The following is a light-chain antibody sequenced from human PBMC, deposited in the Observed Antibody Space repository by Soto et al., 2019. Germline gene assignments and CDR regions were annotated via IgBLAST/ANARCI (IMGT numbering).Light chain of an antibody. V-gene: IGLV2-11*01. CDR1: SSDVGGYNY. Sequence: QSALTQPASVSGSPGQSITISCTGTSSDVGGYNYVSWYQQHPNKAPKLIIYDVSQRPSGVPDRFSASKSGNTASLTISGLQAEDEADYYCCSYAGSYTLFGGGTKLTVL. J-gene: IGLJ2*01. CDR2: DVS. CDR3: CSYAGSYTL.